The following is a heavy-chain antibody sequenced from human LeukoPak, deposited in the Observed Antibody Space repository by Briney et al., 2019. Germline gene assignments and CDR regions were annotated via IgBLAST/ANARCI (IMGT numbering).Heavy chain of an antibody. CDR2: ISSSGSSI. D-gene: IGHD2-2*01. CDR3: ARGYQLLYY. Sequence: QPGGSLRLTCAASGFTFSSYEMNWVRQAPGKGLEWVSYISSSGSSINYADSVKGRFTISRDNAKNSLYQQMNSLRAEDTAVYYCARGYQLLYYWGQGTLVTVSS. V-gene: IGHV3-48*03. J-gene: IGHJ4*02. CDR1: GFTFSSYE.